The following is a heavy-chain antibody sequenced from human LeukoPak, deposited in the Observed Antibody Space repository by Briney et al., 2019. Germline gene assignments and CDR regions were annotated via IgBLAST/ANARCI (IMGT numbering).Heavy chain of an antibody. Sequence: SETLSLTCTVSGVSISSYYWSWIRQPAGKGLEWIGRVHTTGSTNYNPSLKSRVTMSVDTSKNRFSLKLSSVTAADTAVYYCARDSYGDYCFDYWGQGTLVTVSS. CDR1: GVSISSYY. CDR3: ARDSYGDYCFDY. V-gene: IGHV4-4*07. D-gene: IGHD4-17*01. J-gene: IGHJ4*02. CDR2: VHTTGST.